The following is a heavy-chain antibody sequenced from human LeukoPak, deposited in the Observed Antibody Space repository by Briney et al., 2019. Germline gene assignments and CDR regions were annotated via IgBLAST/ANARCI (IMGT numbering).Heavy chain of an antibody. CDR1: SGSISTSNYY. D-gene: IGHD3-22*01. J-gene: IGHJ3*02. CDR3: ARRRTGSPYAYDSSGSRTFDI. CDR2: IFYSGST. V-gene: IGHV4-39*07. Sequence: SETLSLTCTVSSGSISTSNYYWGWVRQPPGKALEWIGNIFYSGSTYYSPSLKSRVTIPVDTSKNQFSLKLSSVTAADTAVYYCARRRTGSPYAYDSSGSRTFDIWGQGTMVTVSS.